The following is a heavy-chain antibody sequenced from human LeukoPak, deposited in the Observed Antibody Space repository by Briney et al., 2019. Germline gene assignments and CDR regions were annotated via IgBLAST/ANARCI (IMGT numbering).Heavy chain of an antibody. V-gene: IGHV1-46*01. J-gene: IGHJ4*02. CDR1: GYTFTSYY. Sequence: ASVKVSCKASGYTFTSYYMHWVRQAPGQGLEWIGIINPSGGSTSYAQKFQGRVTMTRDTSTSTVYMELSSLRSEDTAVYYCARGIRAGWLSRTIVGATKAYYFDYWGQGTLVTVSS. D-gene: IGHD1-26*01. CDR3: ARGIRAGWLSRTIVGATKAYYFDY. CDR2: INPSGGST.